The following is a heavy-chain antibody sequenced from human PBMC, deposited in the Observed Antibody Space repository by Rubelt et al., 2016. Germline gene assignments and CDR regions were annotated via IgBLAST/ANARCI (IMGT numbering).Heavy chain of an antibody. CDR1: GYTFTSYY. CDR3: AGDRGPAYYGSGSSWFDP. Sequence: QVQLVQSGAEVKKPGASVKVSCKASGYTFTSYYMHWVRQAPGQGLEWMGIINPSGGSTSYAQKFQGRVTMTRDTSTSTVYRELSSLRSEDTAGDYCAGDRGPAYYGSGSSWFDPWGQGTLVTVSS. J-gene: IGHJ5*02. D-gene: IGHD3-10*01. V-gene: IGHV1-46*01. CDR2: INPSGGST.